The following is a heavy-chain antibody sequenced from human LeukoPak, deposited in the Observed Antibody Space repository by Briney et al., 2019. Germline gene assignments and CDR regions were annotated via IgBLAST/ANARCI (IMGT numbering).Heavy chain of an antibody. V-gene: IGHV1-2*06. CDR1: GYTFTSYY. Sequence: GASVKVSCKASGYTFTSYYMHWVRQAPGQGLEWMGRINPNSGGTNYAQKFQGRVTMTRDTSISTAYMELSRLRSDDTAVYYCARGGASFWYSSGWYGDYFDYWGQGTLVTVSS. CDR2: INPNSGGT. CDR3: ARGGASFWYSSGWYGDYFDY. J-gene: IGHJ4*02. D-gene: IGHD6-19*01.